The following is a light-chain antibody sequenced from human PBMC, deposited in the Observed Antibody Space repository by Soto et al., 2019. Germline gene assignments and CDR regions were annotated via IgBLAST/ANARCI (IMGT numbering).Light chain of an antibody. CDR1: QSINSE. CDR3: QRRHNWLLT. CDR2: GAS. J-gene: IGKJ2*01. Sequence: EIVMTQSPATLSLSPGERAALSCRASQSINSELAWYQQKPGQPPRLLIYGASTRATGVPARFTGSASGSEFTLTISGLQSEDFAVYYCQRRHNWLLTFGQGTRLDI. V-gene: IGKV3-15*01.